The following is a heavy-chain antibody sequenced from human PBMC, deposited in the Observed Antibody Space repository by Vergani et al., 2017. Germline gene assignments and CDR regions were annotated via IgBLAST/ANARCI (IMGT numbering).Heavy chain of an antibody. D-gene: IGHD4-17*01. CDR2: IYHSGST. Sequence: QVQLQESGPGLVKPSETLSLTCAVSGYSISSGYYWGWIRQPPGKGLEWIGSIYHSGSTYYNPSLKSRLTILVDTSKNQFSLKLSSVTAADTAVYYCARQQGGYGAAFYIWGQGTMVAVSS. CDR3: ARQQGGYGAAFYI. CDR1: GYSISSGYY. V-gene: IGHV4-38-2*01. J-gene: IGHJ3*02.